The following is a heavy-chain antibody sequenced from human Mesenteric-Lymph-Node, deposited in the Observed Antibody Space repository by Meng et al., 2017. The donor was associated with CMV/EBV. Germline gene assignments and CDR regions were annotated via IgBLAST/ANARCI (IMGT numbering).Heavy chain of an antibody. J-gene: IGHJ4*02. CDR1: DGSISSYY. V-gene: IGHV4-59*01. Sequence: SETLSLTCTVSDGSISSYYWSWIRQPPGKGLEWIGYIYYSGSTNYNPSLKSRVTISVDTSKNQFSLKLSSVTAADTAVYYCARATEGVVIYRYWGQGTLVTVSS. D-gene: IGHD3-3*01. CDR3: ARATEGVVIYRY. CDR2: IYYSGST.